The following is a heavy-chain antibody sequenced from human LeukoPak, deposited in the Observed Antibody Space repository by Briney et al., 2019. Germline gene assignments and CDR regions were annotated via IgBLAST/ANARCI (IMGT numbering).Heavy chain of an antibody. CDR1: GFTFSNYG. CDR2: ISYDGSDK. J-gene: IGHJ4*02. CDR3: AKDATGTYSGMDY. D-gene: IGHD1-1*01. Sequence: GGSLRLSCAASGFTFSNYGMHWVRQAPGKGLEWVAIISYDGSDKHYADSVKGRFTISRDNSKNTLYLQMNSLRTEDTALYYCAKDATGTYSGMDYWGQGTLVSVSS. V-gene: IGHV3-30*19.